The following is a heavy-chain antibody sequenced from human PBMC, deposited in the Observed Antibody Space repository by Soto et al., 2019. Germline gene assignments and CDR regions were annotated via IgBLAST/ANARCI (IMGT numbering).Heavy chain of an antibody. Sequence: GGSLRLSCAASGFTFSDYYMIWIRQAPGKGLEWVSYISSSSSTIYYADSVKGRFTISRDNAKNSLYLQMNSLRDEDTAVYYCARGFSYDSSGYPPLDFDYWGQGTLVTVSS. CDR1: GFTFSDYY. D-gene: IGHD3-22*01. V-gene: IGHV3-11*04. CDR3: ARGFSYDSSGYPPLDFDY. J-gene: IGHJ4*02. CDR2: ISSSSSTI.